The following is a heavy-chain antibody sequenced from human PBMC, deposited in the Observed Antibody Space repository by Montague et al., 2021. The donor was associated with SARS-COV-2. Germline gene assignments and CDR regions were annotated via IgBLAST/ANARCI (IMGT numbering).Heavy chain of an antibody. CDR1: GFTFSSCE. Sequence: SLRLSCAASGFTFSSCEMNWVRQAPGKGLEWVSYISSSGSTIYYADSVKGRFTISRDNAKNSLYLQMNSLRAEDTAVYYCARDRPRIVGATDFDYWGQGTLVTVSS. CDR3: ARDRPRIVGATDFDY. D-gene: IGHD1-26*01. V-gene: IGHV3-48*03. J-gene: IGHJ4*02. CDR2: ISSSGSTI.